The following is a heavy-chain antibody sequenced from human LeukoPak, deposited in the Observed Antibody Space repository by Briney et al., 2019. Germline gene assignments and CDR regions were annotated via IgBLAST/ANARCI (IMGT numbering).Heavy chain of an antibody. J-gene: IGHJ5*02. CDR1: GFTFSSYW. Sequence: GGSLRLSCVGSGFTFSSYWMSWVRQAPGKGLEWVSAISGSGGSTYYADSVKGRFTISRDNSKNTLYLQMNSLRAEDTAVYYCAKGDFWSGYSGFDPWGQGTLVTVSS. CDR2: ISGSGGST. V-gene: IGHV3-23*01. D-gene: IGHD3-3*01. CDR3: AKGDFWSGYSGFDP.